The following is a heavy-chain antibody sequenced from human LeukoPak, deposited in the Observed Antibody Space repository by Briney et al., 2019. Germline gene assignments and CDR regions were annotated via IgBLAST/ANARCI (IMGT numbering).Heavy chain of an antibody. CDR3: AKSGGGSYYDY. CDR2: ISGST. D-gene: IGHD1-26*01. Sequence: TGGSLRISCAVSGFTFRSYAMTWVRQAPGKGLEWVSAISGSTYYADSVKGRFTISRDNSKNTLYLQMSSLRAEDTDVYYCAKSGGGSYYDYWGQGTLVTVSS. V-gene: IGHV3-23*01. J-gene: IGHJ4*02. CDR1: GFTFRSYA.